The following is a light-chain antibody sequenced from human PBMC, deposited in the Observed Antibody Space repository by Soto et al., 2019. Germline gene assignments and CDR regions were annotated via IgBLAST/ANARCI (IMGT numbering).Light chain of an antibody. Sequence: QSVLTQPPSASGSPGQSVTISCTGTSSDVGGYNYVSWYQQHPGKAPKLMIYEVSKRPSGVPDRFSGSKSGNTASLTVSGLQAEDEADYYCRSYAGNNNDVFGTGTKLTVL. CDR2: EVS. CDR3: RSYAGNNNDV. V-gene: IGLV2-8*01. J-gene: IGLJ1*01. CDR1: SSDVGGYNY.